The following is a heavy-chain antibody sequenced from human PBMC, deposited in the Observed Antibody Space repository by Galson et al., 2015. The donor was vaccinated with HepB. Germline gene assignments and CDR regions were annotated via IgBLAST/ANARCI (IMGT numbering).Heavy chain of an antibody. Sequence: SLRLSCAASGFTFSSYAMHWVRQAPGKGLEWVAVISYDGSNKYYADSVKGRFTISRDNSKNTLYLQMNSLRAEDTAVYYCARAGSGSKSGRAAFDIWGQGTMVTVSS. V-gene: IGHV3-30*04. CDR3: ARAGSGSKSGRAAFDI. CDR1: GFTFSSYA. J-gene: IGHJ3*02. CDR2: ISYDGSNK. D-gene: IGHD1-26*01.